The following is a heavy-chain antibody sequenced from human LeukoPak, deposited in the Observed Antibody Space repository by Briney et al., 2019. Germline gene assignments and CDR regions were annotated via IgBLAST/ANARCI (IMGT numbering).Heavy chain of an antibody. CDR1: GYTFTSYH. CDR2: MNPNSGNT. V-gene: IGHV1-8*01. J-gene: IGHJ4*02. CDR3: ARATGKAGATFDY. D-gene: IGHD1-26*01. Sequence: ASVKVSCKASGYTFTSYHINGVRQATGQGLELMGWMNPNSGNTGYAQKFQGRVTMTRNTSISTAYMELSSLRSEDTAVYYCARATGKAGATFDYWGQGTLVTVSS.